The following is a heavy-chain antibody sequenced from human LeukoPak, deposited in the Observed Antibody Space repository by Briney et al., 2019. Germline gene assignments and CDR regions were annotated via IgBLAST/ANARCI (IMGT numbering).Heavy chain of an antibody. D-gene: IGHD2-21*01. CDR3: ARGYSNYYYYCMDV. CDR2: IYYSGST. V-gene: IGHV4-59*01. CDR1: GGSISSYY. Sequence: SETLSLTCTVSGGSISSYYWSWIRQPPGKGLEWIGYIYYSGSTNYNPSLKSRVTISVDTSKNQFSLKLSSVTAADTAVYYCARGYSNYYYYCMDVWGKGTTVTISS. J-gene: IGHJ6*03.